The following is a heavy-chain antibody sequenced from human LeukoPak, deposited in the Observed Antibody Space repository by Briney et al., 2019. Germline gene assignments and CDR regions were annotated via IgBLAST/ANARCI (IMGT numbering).Heavy chain of an antibody. V-gene: IGHV1-69*13. D-gene: IGHD3-22*01. CDR3: ARVAYYYDSAGLYLNYFYGMDV. CDR2: IIPIFGTA. Sequence: GASVKVSCKASGGTFSSYAISWVRQAPGQGLEWMGGIIPIFGTASYAQKFQGRVTITADESTSTAYMELSSLRSEDTAVYYCARVAYYYDSAGLYLNYFYGMDVWGQGTTVTVSS. CDR1: GGTFSSYA. J-gene: IGHJ6*02.